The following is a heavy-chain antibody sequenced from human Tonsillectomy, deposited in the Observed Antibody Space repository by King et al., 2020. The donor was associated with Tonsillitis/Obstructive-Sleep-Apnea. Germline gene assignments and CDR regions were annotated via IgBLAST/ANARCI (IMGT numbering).Heavy chain of an antibody. D-gene: IGHD3-10*01. CDR3: AHRRFLDTFDI. CDR2: IYWDDDK. J-gene: IGHJ3*02. CDR1: GFSLTTSGVG. V-gene: IGHV2-5*02. Sequence: ITLKESGPTLVKPTQTLTLTCTFSGFSLTTSGVGVGLIRQPPGKALECLALIYWDDDKRYSPSLKSRHTITKDTSQNQVDLTMTNMNPVDTATFYCAHRRFLDTFDIWGQGTMVTVSS.